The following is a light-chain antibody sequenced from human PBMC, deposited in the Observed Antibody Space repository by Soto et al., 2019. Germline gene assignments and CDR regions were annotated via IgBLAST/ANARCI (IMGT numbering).Light chain of an antibody. J-gene: IGKJ4*01. CDR1: HSVSSY. Sequence: EIVQTRAPGTLSLSPGERATLYCRASHSVSSYFAFYQQKPGQAPRLIIDDAYKRATGIPARFSGSGSGTDFTLTISSLEPEDLAVYYCQERYHWALTFGGGTKV. CDR3: QERYHWALT. CDR2: DAY. V-gene: IGKV3-11*01.